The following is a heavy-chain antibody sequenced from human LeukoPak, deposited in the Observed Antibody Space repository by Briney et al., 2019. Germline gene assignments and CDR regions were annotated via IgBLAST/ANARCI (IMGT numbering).Heavy chain of an antibody. D-gene: IGHD6-13*01. J-gene: IGHJ4*02. CDR2: INPNSGGT. Sequence: GASVKVSCTASGYTFTGYYMHWVRQAPGQGLEWMGWINPNSGGTNYAQRFQGRVTMTRDTSISTAYMELSRLRSDDTAVYYCARADIAAAAAFDYWGQGTLVTVSS. CDR3: ARADIAAAAAFDY. CDR1: GYTFTGYY. V-gene: IGHV1-2*02.